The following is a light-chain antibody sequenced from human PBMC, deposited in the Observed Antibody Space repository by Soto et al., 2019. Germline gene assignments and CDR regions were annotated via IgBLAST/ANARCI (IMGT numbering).Light chain of an antibody. CDR3: SSYTTTTTTLGWVI. J-gene: IGLJ2*01. CDR2: AVG. Sequence: QSALTQPASVSGSPGQSITISCTGTSSDVGGYNFVSWYQQHPGKAPKLMIYAVGNRPSGVSNRFSGSKSGNTASLTISGLQAEDEADYYCSSYTTTTTTLGWVIFGGGTKLTVL. CDR1: SSDVGGYNF. V-gene: IGLV2-14*01.